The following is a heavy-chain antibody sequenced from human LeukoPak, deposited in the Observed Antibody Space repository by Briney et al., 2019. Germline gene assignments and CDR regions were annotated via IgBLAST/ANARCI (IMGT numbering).Heavy chain of an antibody. D-gene: IGHD2-21*01. CDR3: ARGVMEGGGYYYYMDV. Sequence: ASVKVSCKVSGYTLTELSMHWVRQAPGKGLEWMGGFDPEDGETIYAQKFQGRVTITADKSTSTAYMELSSLRSEDTAVYYCARGVMEGGGYYYYMDVWGKGTTVTVSS. CDR2: FDPEDGET. J-gene: IGHJ6*03. CDR1: GYTLTELS. V-gene: IGHV1-24*01.